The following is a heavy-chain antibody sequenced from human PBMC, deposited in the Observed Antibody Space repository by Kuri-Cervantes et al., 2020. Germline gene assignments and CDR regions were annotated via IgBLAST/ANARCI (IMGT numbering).Heavy chain of an antibody. Sequence: SETLSLTCTVSGGSISSGGYYWSWIRQHPGKGLEWIGYIYYSGSTYYNPSLKSRVTISVDTSKNQFSLKLSSVTAADTAVYYCARDDMVTPQAAAFDIWGQGTMVTVSS. CDR2: IYYSGST. CDR1: GGSISSGGYY. J-gene: IGHJ3*02. D-gene: IGHD5-18*01. CDR3: ARDDMVTPQAAAFDI. V-gene: IGHV4-31*03.